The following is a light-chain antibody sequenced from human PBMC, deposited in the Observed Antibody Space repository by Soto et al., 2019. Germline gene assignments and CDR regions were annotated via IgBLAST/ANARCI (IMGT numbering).Light chain of an antibody. CDR1: QSVFQSSTNNNY. CDR3: QHDTSTPRT. J-gene: IGKJ1*01. CDR2: AAS. Sequence: THFAACVAVSPGERAPFNCKSSQSVFQSSTNNNYVAYHQQPPQQPTLLLIYAASTPAAVLPSRIGGGWSGTDSPPITSRVPDDVAAFYYRQHDTSTPRTFGQGTKVDI. V-gene: IGKV4-1*01.